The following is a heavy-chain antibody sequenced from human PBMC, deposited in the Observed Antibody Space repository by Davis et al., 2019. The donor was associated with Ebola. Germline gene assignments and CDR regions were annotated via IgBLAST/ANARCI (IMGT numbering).Heavy chain of an antibody. CDR2: MNPNSGNT. Sequence: ASVKVSCKASGYTFTSYDINWVRQATGQGLEWMGWMNPNSGNTGFARKFQGRITMTRDTSISTAYMELSSLRSDDTAVYYCARAPPSSYDRSGRSYYFAYWGQGALVTVSS. V-gene: IGHV1-8*01. CDR1: GYTFTSYD. D-gene: IGHD3-22*01. J-gene: IGHJ4*02. CDR3: ARAPPSSYDRSGRSYYFAY.